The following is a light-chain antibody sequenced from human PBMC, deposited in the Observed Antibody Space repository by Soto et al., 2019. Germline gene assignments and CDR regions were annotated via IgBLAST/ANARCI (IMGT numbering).Light chain of an antibody. CDR2: EVT. V-gene: IGLV2-14*01. CDR1: ISDVGGYNY. Sequence: QSVLTQPASVSGSPGQSITISCTGTISDVGGYNYVSWYQQFSGKAPTLIIYEVTNRPSGISNRFSGSKSGETASLTISGLRAEDEADYYCSAYRRGSTVVFGGGTKVTVL. CDR3: SAYRRGSTVV. J-gene: IGLJ2*01.